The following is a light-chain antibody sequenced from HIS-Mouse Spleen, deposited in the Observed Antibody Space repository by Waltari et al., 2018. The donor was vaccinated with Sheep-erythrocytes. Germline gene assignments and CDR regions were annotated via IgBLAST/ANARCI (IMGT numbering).Light chain of an antibody. CDR1: SSYVGSYNL. V-gene: IGLV2-23*01. Sequence: QSALTQPASVSGSPGPSITISCTGTSSYVGSYNLVSWYQQHPGKAPKLMSYEGSKRPSGVSNRFSGSKSGNTASLTISGLQAEDEADYYCCSYAGSSTPWVFGGGTKLTVL. CDR2: EGS. J-gene: IGLJ3*02. CDR3: CSYAGSSTPWV.